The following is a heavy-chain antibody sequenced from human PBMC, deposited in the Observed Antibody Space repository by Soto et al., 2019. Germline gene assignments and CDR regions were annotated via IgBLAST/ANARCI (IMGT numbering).Heavy chain of an antibody. CDR2: IIPVFGTA. V-gene: IGHV1-69*12. J-gene: IGHJ6*02. CDR3: ARDCSGGGCFSDHPFYYGTDV. Sequence: QVQLVQSGAEVKKPGSSVRVSCKASGGTFSKYKITWVRQAPGQGLEWMGGIIPVFGTANYAQKFQGRVTITVDESKCTVYMEVSSLRSDDTAVYYVARDCSGGGCFSDHPFYYGTDVWGQGPTVTVSS. CDR1: GGTFSKYK. D-gene: IGHD2-15*01.